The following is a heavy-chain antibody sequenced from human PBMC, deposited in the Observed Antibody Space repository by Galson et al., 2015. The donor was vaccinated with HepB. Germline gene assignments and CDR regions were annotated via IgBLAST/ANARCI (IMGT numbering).Heavy chain of an antibody. D-gene: IGHD2-15*01. CDR3: ASHPYCSGGSCYSGWYFDL. J-gene: IGHJ2*01. CDR2: ISISSANTI. CDR1: GFTFTTYA. Sequence: SLRLSCAASGFTFTTYAMNWVRQAPGMGLEWLAYISISSANTIFYSHSVKGRFTVSRDNGKNSVYLQLNSLRAEDTAVYYCASHPYCSGGSCYSGWYFDLWGRGTLVTVSS. V-gene: IGHV3-48*01.